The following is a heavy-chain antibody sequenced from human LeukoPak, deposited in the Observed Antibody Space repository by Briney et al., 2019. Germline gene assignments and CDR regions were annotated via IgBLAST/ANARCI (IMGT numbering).Heavy chain of an antibody. CDR1: GFTFSSYG. Sequence: GGSLRLSCAASGFTFSSYGMHWVRQAPGKGLVWVSRINSDGSSTSYADSVKGRFTISRDNAKNTLYLQMNSLRAEDTAVYYCARKNYYDSSGHMEWGQGTLVTVSS. CDR2: INSDGSST. D-gene: IGHD3-22*01. V-gene: IGHV3-74*01. CDR3: ARKNYYDSSGHME. J-gene: IGHJ4*02.